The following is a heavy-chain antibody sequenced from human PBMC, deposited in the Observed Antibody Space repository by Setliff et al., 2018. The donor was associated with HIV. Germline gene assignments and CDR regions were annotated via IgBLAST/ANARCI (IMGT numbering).Heavy chain of an antibody. CDR2: INSDGSGT. CDR3: TRDRGRPDSFDI. CDR1: GYNFGIYW. V-gene: IGHV3-74*01. Sequence: PGGSLRLSCAASGYNFGIYWMHWVRQVPGKGLVWVSHINSDGSGTKYADSVKGRFTMSRDNAKNTLCLQMNSLRAEDTALYFCTRDRGRPDSFDIWGQGTMVTVSS. J-gene: IGHJ3*02. D-gene: IGHD1-26*01.